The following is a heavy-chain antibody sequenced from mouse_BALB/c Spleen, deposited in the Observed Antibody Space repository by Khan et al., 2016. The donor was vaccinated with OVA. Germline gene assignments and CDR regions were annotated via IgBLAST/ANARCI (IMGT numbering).Heavy chain of an antibody. D-gene: IGHD2-2*01. CDR3: KRSRNGSFAY. J-gene: IGHJ3*01. Sequence: QVQLKESGAELVKPGASVKLSCKASGYTFSSYYMYWVKQRPGQGLEWIGEINPNDGGTNFNDKFKSKATLTVDKSSSTAYIQLSSLPSEDSAVFFCKRSRNGSFAYWGQGTLVTVSA. CDR2: INPNDGGT. CDR1: GYTFSSYY. V-gene: IGHV1S81*02.